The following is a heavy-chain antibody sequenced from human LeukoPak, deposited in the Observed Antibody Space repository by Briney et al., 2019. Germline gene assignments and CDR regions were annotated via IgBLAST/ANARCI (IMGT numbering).Heavy chain of an antibody. J-gene: IGHJ4*02. CDR3: AREKDSSSLGNSFDY. D-gene: IGHD6-6*01. V-gene: IGHV3-21*04. CDR1: GRGISSYV. Sequence: GGSLRLSCTASGRGISSYVMNWIRQAPGKGLEWVSSISDRSGYIYYAESVRGRFTISRDNAKNSLYLQMNSLRAEDTALYYCAREKDSSSLGNSFDYWGQGTLVTVSS. CDR2: ISDRSGYI.